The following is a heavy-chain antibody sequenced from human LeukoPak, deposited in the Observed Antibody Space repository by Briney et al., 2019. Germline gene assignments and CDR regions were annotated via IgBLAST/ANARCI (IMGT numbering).Heavy chain of an antibody. CDR3: ARAQWFGELLSTYMDV. CDR1: GFIFSSYS. Sequence: GGSLRLSCAASGFIFSSYSMNWVRQAPGKGLEWVSSISSSSSYIYYADSVKGRFTISRDNAKSSLYLQLNSLRAEDTAVYYCARAQWFGELLSTYMDVWGKGTTVTVFS. V-gene: IGHV3-21*01. D-gene: IGHD3-10*01. J-gene: IGHJ6*03. CDR2: ISSSSSYI.